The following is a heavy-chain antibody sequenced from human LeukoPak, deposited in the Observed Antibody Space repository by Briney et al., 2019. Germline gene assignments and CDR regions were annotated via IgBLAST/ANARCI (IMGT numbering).Heavy chain of an antibody. Sequence: AAVKVSCKACGYTFTKFSINWVRQAAGKGLDWVGWITTDTGHPTYARVLTGRVVFFLDTSVTTAYLQITSLEAEDTAVYYCAKGARYCSGGSWFLPRIFHIWGQRTMVTVS. CDR2: ITTDTGHP. D-gene: IGHD2-15*01. CDR1: GYTFTKFS. CDR3: AKGARYCSGGSWFLPRIFHI. V-gene: IGHV7-4-1*02. J-gene: IGHJ3*02.